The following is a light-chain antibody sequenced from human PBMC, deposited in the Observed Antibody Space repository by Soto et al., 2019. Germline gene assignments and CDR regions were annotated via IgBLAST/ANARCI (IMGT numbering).Light chain of an antibody. CDR3: AVWDDSLDGRV. V-gene: IGLV1-44*01. Sequence: QSVLTQPPSASGTPGQRVTISCSGSSSNIGSNTVNWYQQLPGTAPKLLIYDQNQRPSGVPDRFSGSKSGTSASLAISGLQSEDEADYYCAVWDDSLDGRVFGGGTKVTVL. J-gene: IGLJ2*01. CDR1: SSNIGSNT. CDR2: DQN.